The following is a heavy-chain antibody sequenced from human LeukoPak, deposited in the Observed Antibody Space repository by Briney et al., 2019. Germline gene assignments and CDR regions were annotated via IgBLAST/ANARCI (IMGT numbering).Heavy chain of an antibody. D-gene: IGHD6-6*01. J-gene: IGHJ4*02. Sequence: ASETLSLTCTVSGGSISSYYGTWIRQPPGKGLEWIGYLDYSGSTNYNPSLKSRVTISVDTSKNQFSLTVSSVTAADTAVYYCARRHVEYSSSSDPYYFDYWGQGTLVTVSS. CDR2: LDYSGST. V-gene: IGHV4-59*01. CDR1: GGSISSYY. CDR3: ARRHVEYSSSSDPYYFDY.